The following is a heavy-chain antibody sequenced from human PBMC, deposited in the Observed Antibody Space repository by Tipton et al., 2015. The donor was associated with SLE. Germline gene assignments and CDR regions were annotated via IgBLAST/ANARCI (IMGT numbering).Heavy chain of an antibody. V-gene: IGHV4-39*07. CDR3: ARDRKPYYDFWSNPSLFDY. CDR1: GGSISSSSYY. CDR2: IYYSGST. D-gene: IGHD3-3*01. Sequence: TLSLTCTVSGGSISSSSYYWGWIRQPPGKGLEWIGSIYYSGSTYYNPSLKSRVTVSVDTSKNQFSLKLSSVTAADTAVYYCARDRKPYYDFWSNPSLFDYWGQGTLVTVSS. J-gene: IGHJ4*02.